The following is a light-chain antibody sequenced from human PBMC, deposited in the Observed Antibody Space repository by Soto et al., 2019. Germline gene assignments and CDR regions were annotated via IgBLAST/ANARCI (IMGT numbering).Light chain of an antibody. V-gene: IGKV3-11*01. CDR3: QQRSNWPIT. CDR2: GAS. Sequence: EVVLTQSPDTLSLSHGDRATLSCRASQNVGIYLAWYQQKPGQAPRLLIYGASTRATGIPARFSGSGSGTDFTLTISSLEPEDFAVYYCQQRSNWPITFGQGTRLEI. J-gene: IGKJ5*01. CDR1: QNVGIY.